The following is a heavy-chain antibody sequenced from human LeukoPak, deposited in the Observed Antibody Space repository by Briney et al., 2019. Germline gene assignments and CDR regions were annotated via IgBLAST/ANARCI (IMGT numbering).Heavy chain of an antibody. Sequence: GGSLRLSCAASGLYFTLFAMSWVRQAPGKGLEWASLISGGGDFTDSADSVKGRFIISRDLSKNAVYLQMNSLRAEDTPVYYCAKEYTGTFSPFPSYFDNWGQGTPVTVSS. CDR3: AKEYTGTFSPFPSYFDN. D-gene: IGHD1-26*01. J-gene: IGHJ4*02. CDR2: ISGGGDFT. V-gene: IGHV3-23*01. CDR1: GLYFTLFA.